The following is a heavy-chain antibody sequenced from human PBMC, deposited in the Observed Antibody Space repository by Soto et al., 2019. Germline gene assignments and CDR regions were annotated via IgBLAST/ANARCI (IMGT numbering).Heavy chain of an antibody. CDR2: ISGSGGST. CDR3: AKDGKRYYDFWSGYFDY. V-gene: IGHV3-23*01. D-gene: IGHD3-3*01. Sequence: GGSLRLSCAASGFTVSSNYMSWVRQAPGKGLEWVSAISGSGGSTYYADSVKGRFTISRDNSKNTLYLQMNSLRAEDTAVYYCAKDGKRYYDFWSGYFDYWGQGTLVTVS. CDR1: GFTVSSNY. J-gene: IGHJ4*02.